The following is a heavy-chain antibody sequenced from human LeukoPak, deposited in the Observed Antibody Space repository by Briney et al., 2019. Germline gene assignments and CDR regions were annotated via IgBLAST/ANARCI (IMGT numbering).Heavy chain of an antibody. CDR3: ARAKMPGIQTAGRVNYFDS. V-gene: IGHV3-13*01. D-gene: IGHD6-13*01. CDR2: IDTAGNA. CDR1: TFTFSSYD. Sequence: GGSLRLSCAASTFTFSSYDMHWVRHATGKGLEWVSTIDTAGNAWYPDSVKGRFTISRENAKNSLNLQMNSLRVGDTAVYYCARAKMPGIQTAGRVNYFDSWGQGTLVTVSA. J-gene: IGHJ4*02.